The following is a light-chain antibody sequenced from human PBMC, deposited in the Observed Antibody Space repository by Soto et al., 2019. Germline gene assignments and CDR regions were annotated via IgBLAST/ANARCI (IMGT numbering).Light chain of an antibody. CDR3: LLSYIETRHVV. V-gene: IGLV7-46*01. CDR1: SGPVTGSHY. J-gene: IGLJ2*01. Sequence: QAVVTQEPSLTVSPGGTVTLTCGSSSGPVTGSHYPYWFQQKPGQAPKTLIYDTSNKHSWTPARFSGSLLGGKAALTLSGAQPEDEAEYFCLLSYIETRHVVFGGGTKVTVL. CDR2: DTS.